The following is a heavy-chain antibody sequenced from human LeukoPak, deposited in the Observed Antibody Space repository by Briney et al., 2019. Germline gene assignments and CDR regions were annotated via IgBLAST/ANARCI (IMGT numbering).Heavy chain of an antibody. CDR1: GGSISTYY. V-gene: IGHV4-4*09. CDR2: IYSSGST. Sequence: SETLSLTCTVSGGSISTYYWSWIRQPPGKGLEWIGYIYSSGSTNYNPSLKSRVTISIDTSKNQFSLKLSSVTAAGTAVYYCARRRSSSWYYWFDPWGQGTLVTVSS. D-gene: IGHD6-13*01. CDR3: ARRRSSSWYYWFDP. J-gene: IGHJ5*02.